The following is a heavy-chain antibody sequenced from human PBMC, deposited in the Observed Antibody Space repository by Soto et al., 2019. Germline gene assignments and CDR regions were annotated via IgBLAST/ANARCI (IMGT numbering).Heavy chain of an antibody. CDR1: SDSITSSNW. D-gene: IGHD5-12*01. CDR3: ARNRYGGYDFDY. Sequence: QVQLQESGPGLVKPSGTLSLTCAVSSDSITSSNWWSWVRQSPGKGLEWIGEVSHSGSTHYIPSLKSRVTISVDKSRNQFSLRLNSVTAADTAVYYCARNRYGGYDFDYCGQGTLVTVSS. CDR2: VSHSGST. J-gene: IGHJ4*02. V-gene: IGHV4-4*02.